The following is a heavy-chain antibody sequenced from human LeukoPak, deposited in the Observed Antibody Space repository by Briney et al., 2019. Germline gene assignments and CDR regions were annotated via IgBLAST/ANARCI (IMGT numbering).Heavy chain of an antibody. Sequence: ASVKVSCKASGYAFTSYYMHWVRQAPGQVLEWMGIINPSGGSTSYAQKFQGRVTMTRDTSTSTVYMELSSLRSEDTAVYYCARDLARRMGVVVPAASNWFDPWGQGTLVTVSS. V-gene: IGHV1-46*01. CDR1: GYAFTSYY. J-gene: IGHJ5*02. D-gene: IGHD2-2*01. CDR3: ARDLARRMGVVVPAASNWFDP. CDR2: INPSGGST.